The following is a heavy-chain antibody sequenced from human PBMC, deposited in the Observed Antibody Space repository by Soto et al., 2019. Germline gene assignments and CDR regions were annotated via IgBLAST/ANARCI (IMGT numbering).Heavy chain of an antibody. D-gene: IGHD6-19*01. Sequence: QVQLEQSGAEVKKPGASMKVSCQASGYTFTSYYIHWVRQAPGQGLEWMGVSHVGPDTTMYAQKFPGRVTMARDTSTSTGYMELSSLISEDTAVYFCARESSGTQYFDYWGQGTLVTVS. CDR1: GYTFTSYY. J-gene: IGHJ4*02. V-gene: IGHV1-46*01. CDR2: SHVGPDTT. CDR3: ARESSGTQYFDY.